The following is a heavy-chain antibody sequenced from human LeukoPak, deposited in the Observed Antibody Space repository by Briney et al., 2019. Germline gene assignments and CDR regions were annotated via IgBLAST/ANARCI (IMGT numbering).Heavy chain of an antibody. CDR3: AKDLYGSGLYGMDV. CDR1: GFTFSSYA. D-gene: IGHD3-10*01. V-gene: IGHV3-23*01. Sequence: GGSLRLSCAASGFTFSSYAMSWVRQAPGKGLEWVSAISGSGGSTYYADSVKGRSTISRDNSKNTLYLQMNSLRAEDTAVYYCAKDLYGSGLYGMDVWGQGTTVTVSS. J-gene: IGHJ6*02. CDR2: ISGSGGST.